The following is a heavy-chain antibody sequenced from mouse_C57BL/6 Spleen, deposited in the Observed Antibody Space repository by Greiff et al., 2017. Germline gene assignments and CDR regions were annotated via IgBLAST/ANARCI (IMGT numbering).Heavy chain of an antibody. CDR3: ANYYGSSYAMEY. Sequence: EVQLVESGGGLVKPGGSLKLSCAASGFTFSDYGMPWVRQAPEKGLEWVAYISSGSSTIYYADKMKGRFTISRDNSKNTLFLQMTSLGSEDTAMYDCANYYGSSYAMEYWGQGASVTVSS. CDR2: ISSGSSTI. CDR1: GFTFSDYG. J-gene: IGHJ4*01. D-gene: IGHD1-1*01. V-gene: IGHV5-17*01.